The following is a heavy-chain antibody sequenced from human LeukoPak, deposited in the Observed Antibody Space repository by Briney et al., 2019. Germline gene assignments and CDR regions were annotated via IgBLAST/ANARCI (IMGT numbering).Heavy chain of an antibody. D-gene: IGHD3-22*01. J-gene: IGHJ4*02. Sequence: SETLSLTCTVSGGSISSSSYYWGWIRQPPGKGLEWIGSIYYSGSTYYNPSLKSRVTISVDTSKNQFSLKLSSVTAADTAVYYCARGAYYDTGGYYYVFDYWGQGTLVTVSS. V-gene: IGHV4-39*07. CDR2: IYYSGST. CDR3: ARGAYYDTGGYYYVFDY. CDR1: GGSISSSSYY.